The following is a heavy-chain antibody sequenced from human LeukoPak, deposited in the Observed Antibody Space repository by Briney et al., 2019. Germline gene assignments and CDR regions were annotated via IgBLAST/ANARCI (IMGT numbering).Heavy chain of an antibody. V-gene: IGHV3-30*04. CDR2: TSYDGSNK. CDR1: GFTFSNYA. D-gene: IGHD6-19*01. J-gene: IGHJ6*03. CDR3: ARVDSSDWNAYFYYLDV. Sequence: PGESLRLSCAASGFTFSNYALHWVRQAPGKGLEWVALTSYDGSNKYYADSVKGRFTISRDNSKNTLYSQMNSLRAEDTAVYYCARVDSSDWNAYFYYLDVWGKGTTVTVSS.